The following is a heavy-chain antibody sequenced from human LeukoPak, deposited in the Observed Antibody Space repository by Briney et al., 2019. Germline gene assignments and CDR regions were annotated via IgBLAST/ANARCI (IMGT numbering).Heavy chain of an antibody. Sequence: GGSLRLSCAASGFTFSSYSMNWVRQAPGKGLEWVSSISSSSSSYIYYADSVKGRFTISRDNAKNSLYLQMNSLRAEDTAVYYRARGQLDIVVVPAAIDYWGQGTLVTVSS. V-gene: IGHV3-21*01. D-gene: IGHD2-2*02. CDR3: ARGQLDIVVVPAAIDY. CDR1: GFTFSSYS. CDR2: ISSSSSSYI. J-gene: IGHJ4*02.